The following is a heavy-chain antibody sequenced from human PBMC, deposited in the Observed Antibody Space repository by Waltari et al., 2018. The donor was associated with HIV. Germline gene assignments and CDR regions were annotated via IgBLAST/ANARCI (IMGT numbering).Heavy chain of an antibody. CDR1: GFTFRSYW. J-gene: IGHJ4*02. V-gene: IGHV3-7*01. CDR2: INQEGSEK. D-gene: IGHD3-9*01. Sequence: EVQLVESGGGLVQPGGSLRLSCAASGFTFRSYWMSWVRQAPGKGRGLVANINQEGSEKYYVDSVKGRFTVSRDNAKSSLYVQMNSLRVEDSALYYCARDVTAVRYPDYWGQGTLVTVSS. CDR3: ARDVTAVRYPDY.